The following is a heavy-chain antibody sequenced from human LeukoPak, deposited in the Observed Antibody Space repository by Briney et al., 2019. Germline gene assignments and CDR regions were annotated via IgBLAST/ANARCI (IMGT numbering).Heavy chain of an antibody. V-gene: IGHV3-33*08. J-gene: IGHJ6*02. CDR1: GFTFSSYA. Sequence: QPGRSLRLSCAASGFTFSSYAMHWVRQAPGKGLEWVAVIWYDGSNKYYADSVKGRFTISRDNSKNTLYLQMNSLRAEDTAVYYCARDGPIPYYYYGMDVWGQGTTVTVSS. CDR2: IWYDGSNK. CDR3: ARDGPIPYYYYGMDV. D-gene: IGHD3/OR15-3a*01.